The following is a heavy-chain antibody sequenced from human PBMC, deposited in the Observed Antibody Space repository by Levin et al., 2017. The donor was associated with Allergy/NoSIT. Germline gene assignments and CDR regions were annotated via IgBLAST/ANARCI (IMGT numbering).Heavy chain of an antibody. CDR2: IKTKPNNYAA. CDR1: GFTFSGSA. J-gene: IGHJ5*02. CDR3: SRSPDQDCGTSSCRNWFDP. Sequence: PGGSLRLSCAASGFTFSGSAMHWVRQASGKGLEWVGRIKTKPNNYAAAYAASVEGRFTMSRDDSKNTAYLHMNGLKTEDTAVYYCSRSPDQDCGTSSCRNWFDPWGQGTLVTVSS. V-gene: IGHV3-73*01. D-gene: IGHD2-2*01.